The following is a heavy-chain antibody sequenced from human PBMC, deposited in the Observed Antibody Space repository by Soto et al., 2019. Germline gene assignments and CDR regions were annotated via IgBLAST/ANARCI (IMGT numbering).Heavy chain of an antibody. CDR1: GFSLSTSGVS. Sequence: SGPTLVNPTQTLTLTCTFSGFSLSTSGVSVGWIRQPPGKALEWLALIYWNDDYRYSPSLKSRLTITKDTSRNQVVLTMTNMEPVDTATYYCAHGIGGAAPDYWGQGTLVTVSS. J-gene: IGHJ4*02. CDR3: AHGIGGAAPDY. V-gene: IGHV2-5*01. CDR2: IYWNDDY. D-gene: IGHD6-13*01.